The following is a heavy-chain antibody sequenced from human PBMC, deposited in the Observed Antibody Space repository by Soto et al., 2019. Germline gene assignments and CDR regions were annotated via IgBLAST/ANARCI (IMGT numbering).Heavy chain of an antibody. CDR3: ARVVATVAGPYGMDV. J-gene: IGHJ6*02. V-gene: IGHV1-18*01. CDR1: GYTFTSYV. Sequence: QVQLVQSGAEVKKPGASVKVSCRASGYTFTSYVISWVPQAPGQGLEWMGWISAYNGNTNFAQKLQGRVTMTTDTSTSIAYMELRSLRSDDTAVYYCARVVATVAGPYGMDVWGQGTTVTVSS. CDR2: ISAYNGNT. D-gene: IGHD6-19*01.